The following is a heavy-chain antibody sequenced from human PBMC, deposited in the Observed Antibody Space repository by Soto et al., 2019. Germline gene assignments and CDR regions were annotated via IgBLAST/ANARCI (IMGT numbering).Heavy chain of an antibody. J-gene: IGHJ4*02. V-gene: IGHV3-72*01. CDR2: SRDKAQGYST. D-gene: IGHD1-26*01. Sequence: PLRLSCAGSGFTLSDHYIDWVRQAPGKGLEWVGRSRDKAQGYSTAYAASVKGRFTTSRDESKNSVYLQMNSLRAEDTAIYYCAKNKEVGASGWGANFDSWGQGALVTVSS. CDR1: GFTLSDHY. CDR3: AKNKEVGASGWGANFDS.